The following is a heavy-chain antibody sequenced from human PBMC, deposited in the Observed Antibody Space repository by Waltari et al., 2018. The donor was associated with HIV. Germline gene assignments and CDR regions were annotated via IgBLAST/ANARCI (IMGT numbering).Heavy chain of an antibody. V-gene: IGHV3-21*04. CDR3: VRDDPGYGPIDY. Sequence: LVESGGGVVKTGGSIRLTCEASGFELRHYSMNWGRQSPMRGLEWVASIRRGNNEKHYLDSVRGRFAISRDISESSVYLQMESLKEDDTATYFCVRDDPGYGPIDYWGQGTLVTV. D-gene: IGHD3-16*01. J-gene: IGHJ4*02. CDR2: IRRGNNEK. CDR1: GFELRHYS.